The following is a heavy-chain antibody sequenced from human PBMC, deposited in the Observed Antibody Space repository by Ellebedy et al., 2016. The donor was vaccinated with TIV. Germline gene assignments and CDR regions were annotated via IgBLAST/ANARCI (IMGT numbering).Heavy chain of an antibody. CDR1: GFTFTIYR. V-gene: IGHV3-74*01. Sequence: PGGSLRLSCAASGFTFTIYRMHWVRQVPGKGLVWVSRINSDGRSTSYADFVKGRFTISRDNSKNTLYLHMNDLRVEDTAVYYCARDRRGLGVWGQGTTVTVSS. CDR3: ARDRRGLGV. CDR2: INSDGRST. J-gene: IGHJ6*02.